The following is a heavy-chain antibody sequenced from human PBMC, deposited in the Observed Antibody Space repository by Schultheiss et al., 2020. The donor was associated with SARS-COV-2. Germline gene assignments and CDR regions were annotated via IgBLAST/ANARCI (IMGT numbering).Heavy chain of an antibody. CDR2: ISYDGSNK. V-gene: IGHV3-30*07. J-gene: IGHJ4*02. CDR1: GFTFSSYA. Sequence: GGSLRLSCAASGFTFSSYAMHWVRQAPGKGLEWVAVISYDGSNKYYADSVKGRFTISRDNSKNTLYLQMNSLRAEDTAVYYCARVPYGDYEPYWGQGTLVTVSS. D-gene: IGHD4-17*01. CDR3: ARVPYGDYEPY.